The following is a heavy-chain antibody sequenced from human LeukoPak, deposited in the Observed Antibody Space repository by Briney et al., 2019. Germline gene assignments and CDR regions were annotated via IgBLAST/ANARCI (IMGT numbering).Heavy chain of an antibody. Sequence: GGSLRLSCAASGFTFSSYSMNWVRQAPGKGLEWVSYISSSSTIYYADSVKGRFTISRDNAKNSLYLQMNSLRAEDTAVYYCATENYGSLAGWGQGTLVTVSS. CDR3: ATENYGSLAG. V-gene: IGHV3-48*04. CDR1: GFTFSSYS. CDR2: ISSSSTI. D-gene: IGHD2-15*01. J-gene: IGHJ4*02.